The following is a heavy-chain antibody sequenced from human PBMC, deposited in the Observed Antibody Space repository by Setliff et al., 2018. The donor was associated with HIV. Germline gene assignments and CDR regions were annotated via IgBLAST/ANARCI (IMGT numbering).Heavy chain of an antibody. V-gene: IGHV4-39*01. D-gene: IGHD3-16*02. CDR3: ARHWLSQDLVSGNYRSHYYFDY. J-gene: IGHJ4*02. CDR2: IYYSGST. CDR1: GASIRSGDYY. Sequence: ASETLSLTCSVSGASIRSGDYYWGWIRQPPGKGLEWIGSIYYSGSTPYSPSLKSRVTMSVATSKNQFSLKLTSVTAADTSVYYCARHWLSQDLVSGNYRSHYYFDYWGQGMLVTVSS.